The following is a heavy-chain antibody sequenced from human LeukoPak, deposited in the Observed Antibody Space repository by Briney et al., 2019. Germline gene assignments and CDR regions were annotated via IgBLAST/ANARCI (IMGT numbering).Heavy chain of an antibody. CDR1: GFTFDDYG. J-gene: IGHJ4*02. CDR2: INWSGGST. D-gene: IGHD6-19*01. Sequence: GGSLRLSCAASGFTFDDYGMSWVRQAPGKGLEWVSGINWSGGSTGYADSVKGRFTISRDNAKNSLYLQMNSLRAEDTALYYCARVREAVAFDYWGQGTLVTVSS. CDR3: ARVREAVAFDY. V-gene: IGHV3-20*04.